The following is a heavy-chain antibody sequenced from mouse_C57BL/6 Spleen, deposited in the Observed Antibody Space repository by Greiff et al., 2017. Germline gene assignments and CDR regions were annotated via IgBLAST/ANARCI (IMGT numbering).Heavy chain of an antibody. J-gene: IGHJ1*03. CDR2: ISGGGGNT. CDR1: GFTFSSYT. D-gene: IGHD1-1*01. Sequence: DVLLVEPGGGLVKPGGSLKLSCAASGFTFSSYTMPWVRQTPEKRLEWVGTISGGGGNTYYPDSVKGRVTISRDNAKNTLYLQMSSLRSEDTALYYCARLYGSGAWYFDVWGTGTTVTVSS. CDR3: ARLYGSGAWYFDV. V-gene: IGHV5-9*01.